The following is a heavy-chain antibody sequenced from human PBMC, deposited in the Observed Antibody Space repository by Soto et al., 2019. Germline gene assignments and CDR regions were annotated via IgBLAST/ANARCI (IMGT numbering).Heavy chain of an antibody. CDR2: MSQGGTT. J-gene: IGHJ5*02. Sequence: QVQLQESGPGLVKPSETLSLTCTVSGVSIANFFWSWIRQPPGKGLEWIGYMSQGGTTTYNPSLKGRATISVDTSKNQLSLKLTSVTAADTAMYYCARDRGGITVAANPLGEWFDPWGPGTLVTVS. D-gene: IGHD6-19*01. CDR1: GVSIANFF. V-gene: IGHV4-59*08. CDR3: ARDRGGITVAANPLGEWFDP.